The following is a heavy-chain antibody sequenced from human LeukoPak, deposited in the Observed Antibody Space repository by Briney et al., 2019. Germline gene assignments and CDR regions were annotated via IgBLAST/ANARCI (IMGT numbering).Heavy chain of an antibody. V-gene: IGHV4-59*01. Sequence: KPSETLSLTCTVPGGSISSYYWSWLRQPPGKGLEWIGYIYYSGSTNYNPSLKSRVTISVDTSKNQFSLKLSSVTAADTAVYYCARDDRRTGRDYWGQGTLVTVSS. D-gene: IGHD7-27*01. CDR3: ARDDRRTGRDY. CDR1: GGSISSYY. J-gene: IGHJ4*02. CDR2: IYYSGST.